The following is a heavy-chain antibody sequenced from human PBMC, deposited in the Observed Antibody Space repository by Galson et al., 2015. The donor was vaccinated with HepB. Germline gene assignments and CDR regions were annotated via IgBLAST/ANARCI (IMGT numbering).Heavy chain of an antibody. D-gene: IGHD3-22*01. CDR2: IIPIFGTA. CDR3: ARLADYYDSSGYYYGASSYLYFDL. V-gene: IGHV1-69*13. Sequence: SVKVSCKASGGTFSSYAISWVRQAPGQGLGWMGGIIPIFGTANYAQKFQGRVTITADESTSTAYMELSSLRSEDTAVYYCARLADYYDSSGYYYGASSYLYFDLWGRGTLVTVSS. J-gene: IGHJ2*01. CDR1: GGTFSSYA.